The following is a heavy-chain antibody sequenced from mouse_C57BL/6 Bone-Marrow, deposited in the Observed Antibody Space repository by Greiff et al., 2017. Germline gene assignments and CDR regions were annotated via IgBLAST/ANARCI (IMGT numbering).Heavy chain of an antibody. CDR3: TTVHYYGSSHWYFDV. D-gene: IGHD1-1*01. CDR2: IDPENGDT. Sequence: EVQLQQSGAELVRPGASVKLSCTASGFNIKDDYMHWVKQRPEQGLEWIGWIDPENGDTEYASKFQGKATITADTSSKTAYLQLSSLTSEDTAVYYCTTVHYYGSSHWYFDVWGTGTTVTVSS. CDR1: GFNIKDDY. V-gene: IGHV14-4*01. J-gene: IGHJ1*03.